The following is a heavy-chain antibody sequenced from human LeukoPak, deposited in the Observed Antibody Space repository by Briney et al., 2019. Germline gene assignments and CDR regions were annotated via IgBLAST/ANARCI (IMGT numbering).Heavy chain of an antibody. V-gene: IGHV3-21*01. CDR1: GFTFSSYS. CDR2: ISSSSSYI. D-gene: IGHD3/OR15-3a*01. J-gene: IGHJ6*02. Sequence: GGSLRLSCAASGFTFSSYSMNWVRQAPGKGLEWVSSISSSSSYIYYADSVKGRFTISRDNAKNSLYLQMNSLRAEDTAVYYCARERDLADCMDVWGQGTTVTVSS. CDR3: ARERDLADCMDV.